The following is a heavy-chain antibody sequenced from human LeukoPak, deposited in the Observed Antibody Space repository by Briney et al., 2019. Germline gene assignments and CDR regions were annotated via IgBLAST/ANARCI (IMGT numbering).Heavy chain of an antibody. Sequence: GGSLRPSCAASGFTFSSYAMSWVRQAPGKGLEWVSAISGSGGSTYYADSVKGRFTISRDNSKNTLYLRMNSLRAEDTAVYYCAKDKDTIFGPSWDYWGQGTLVTVSS. D-gene: IGHD3-3*01. CDR1: GFTFSSYA. V-gene: IGHV3-23*01. CDR2: ISGSGGST. CDR3: AKDKDTIFGPSWDY. J-gene: IGHJ4*02.